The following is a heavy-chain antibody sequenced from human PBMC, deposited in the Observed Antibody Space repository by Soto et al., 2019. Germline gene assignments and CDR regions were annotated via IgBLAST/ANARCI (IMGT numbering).Heavy chain of an antibody. CDR3: AAGDSSDTGDY. J-gene: IGHJ4*02. Sequence: QVQLVQSGAEVKKPGSSVKVSCKASGATLSTHGISWVRQAPGQGLEWMGGTIPIIGTTDYAEKFQGRVKITADESPTTSYMELSSLRPDDTAVYYCAAGDSSDTGDYWGQGTLVTVSS. V-gene: IGHV1-69*01. D-gene: IGHD5-18*01. CDR2: TIPIIGTT. CDR1: GATLSTHG.